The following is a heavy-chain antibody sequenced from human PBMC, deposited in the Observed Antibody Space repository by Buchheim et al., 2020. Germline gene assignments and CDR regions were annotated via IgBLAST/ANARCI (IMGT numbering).Heavy chain of an antibody. D-gene: IGHD2-15*01. CDR3: ASTAVVVAVIDYYYYMDV. J-gene: IGHJ6*03. CDR2: IIPSFGTA. V-gene: IGHV1-69*06. CDR1: GGTFSSYA. Sequence: QVQLVQSGAEVKKPGSSVKVSCKASGGTFSSYAISWVRQAPGQGLEWMGGIIPSFGTANYAQRFQGRVTITADKSTSTAYMVLSSLRSEDTAVYYCASTAVVVAVIDYYYYMDVWGKGTT.